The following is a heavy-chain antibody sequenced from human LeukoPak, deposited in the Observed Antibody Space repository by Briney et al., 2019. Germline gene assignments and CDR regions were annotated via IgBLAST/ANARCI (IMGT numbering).Heavy chain of an antibody. CDR2: ISSSSSYI. CDR1: GFTFSSYS. D-gene: IGHD4-17*01. CDR3: ARDPHYGALDY. J-gene: IGHJ4*02. Sequence: SGGSLRLSCAASGFTFSSYSMNWVRQAPGKGLEWVSSISSSSSYIYYADSVKGRFTVSRDNAENLGYLQMNNLRVEDTAIYYCARDPHYGALDYWGQGIRVTVSS. V-gene: IGHV3-21*01.